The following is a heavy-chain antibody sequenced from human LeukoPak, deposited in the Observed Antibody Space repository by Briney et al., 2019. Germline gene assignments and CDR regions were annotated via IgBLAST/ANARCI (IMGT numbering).Heavy chain of an antibody. CDR3: ERIQSAVDAFDI. CDR2: INHSGST. Sequence: PSETLSLTCAVYGGSFSGYYWSWIRQPPGKGLEWIGEINHSGSTNYNPSLKSRVTISVDTSKNQFSLKLSSVTAADTAVYYCERIQSAVDAFDIWGQGTMVTVSS. V-gene: IGHV4-34*01. J-gene: IGHJ3*02. CDR1: GGSFSGYY.